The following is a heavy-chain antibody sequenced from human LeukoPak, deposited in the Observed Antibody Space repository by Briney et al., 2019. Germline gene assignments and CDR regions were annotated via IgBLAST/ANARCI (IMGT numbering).Heavy chain of an antibody. J-gene: IGHJ4*02. CDR1: GGSIHGYH. Sequence: SETLSLTCIVSGGSIHGYHWSWIRQPPGKGLEWIGYVSYSGTTNYNPSLQSRVTISVDTSKNQFSLKLSSVTAADTAVYYCARVGVYGDYGCWGQGTLVTVSS. D-gene: IGHD4-17*01. V-gene: IGHV4-59*01. CDR3: ARVGVYGDYGC. CDR2: VSYSGTT.